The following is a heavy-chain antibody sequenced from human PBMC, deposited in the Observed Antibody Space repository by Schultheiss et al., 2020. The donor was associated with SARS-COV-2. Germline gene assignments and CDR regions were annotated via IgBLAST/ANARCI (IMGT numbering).Heavy chain of an antibody. CDR2: INPNSGGT. CDR1: GGTFSSYA. J-gene: IGHJ4*02. Sequence: ASVKVSCKASGGTFSSYAISWVRQAPGQGLEWMGRINPNSGGTNYAQKFQGRVTMTRDTSISTAYMELSRLRSDDTAVYYCARVLLKQQLASFLFDYWGQGTLVTVSS. V-gene: IGHV1-2*02. D-gene: IGHD6-13*01. CDR3: ARVLLKQQLASFLFDY.